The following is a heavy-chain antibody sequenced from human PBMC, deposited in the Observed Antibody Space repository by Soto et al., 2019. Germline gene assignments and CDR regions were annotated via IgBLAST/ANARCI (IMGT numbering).Heavy chain of an antibody. J-gene: IGHJ4*02. V-gene: IGHV3-23*01. D-gene: IGHD2-8*01. CDR1: GFTFNRHA. CDR3: AKVSSAWYAGFFDL. CDR2: LSDSGGSI. Sequence: EVQRLESGGGLVQPGGSLRLSCTASGFTFNRHAMTWVRQAPGKGLEWVSGLSDSGGSIYYADSVKGRFTISRDNSMNTLYLQMITLRAEDTAVYYCAKVSSAWYAGFFDLWGQGTLVTVSS.